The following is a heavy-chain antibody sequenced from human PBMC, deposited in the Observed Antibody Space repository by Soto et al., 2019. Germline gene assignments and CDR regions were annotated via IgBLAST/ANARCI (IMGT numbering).Heavy chain of an antibody. CDR2: IYYSGST. V-gene: IGHV4-61*01. J-gene: IGHJ6*02. Sequence: SETLSLTCTVSSGSVSSHSYYWSWIRQPPGKGLEWIGYIYYSGSTYYNPSLKSQVTISVDTSKNQFSLQLRSVTAADTAVYYCARTYCSSASCYGLYYFGMDVWGQGTTVTVSS. CDR3: ARTYCSSASCYGLYYFGMDV. D-gene: IGHD2-2*01. CDR1: SGSVSSHSYY.